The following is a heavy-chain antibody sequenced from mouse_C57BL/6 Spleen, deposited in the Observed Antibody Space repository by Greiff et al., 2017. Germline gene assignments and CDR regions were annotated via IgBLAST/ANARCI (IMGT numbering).Heavy chain of an antibody. CDR2: ISYDGSN. CDR3: AREESYYYGSSDWYFDV. CDR1: GYSITSGYY. D-gene: IGHD1-1*01. J-gene: IGHJ1*03. Sequence: EVKLQESGPGLVKPSQSLSLTCSVTGYSITSGYYWNWIRQFPGNKLEWMGYISYDGSNNYNPSLKNRISITRDTSKNQFFLKLNSVTTEDTATYYCAREESYYYGSSDWYFDVWGTGTTVTVSS. V-gene: IGHV3-6*01.